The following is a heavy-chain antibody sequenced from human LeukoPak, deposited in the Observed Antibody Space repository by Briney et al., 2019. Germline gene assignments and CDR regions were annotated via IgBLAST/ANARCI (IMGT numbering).Heavy chain of an antibody. CDR1: GGSISSSSYY. CDR3: AREDLRFLEWLLSGSCAFDI. J-gene: IGHJ3*02. V-gene: IGHV4-39*07. Sequence: PSETLSLTCTVSGGSISSSSYYWGWIRQPPGKGLEWIGSIYCSGSTYYNPSLKSRVTISVDTSKNQFSLKLSSVTAADTAVYYCAREDLRFLEWLLSGSCAFDIWGQGTMVTVSS. D-gene: IGHD3-3*01. CDR2: IYCSGST.